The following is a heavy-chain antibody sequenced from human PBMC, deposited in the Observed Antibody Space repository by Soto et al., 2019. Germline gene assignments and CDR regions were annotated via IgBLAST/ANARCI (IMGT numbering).Heavy chain of an antibody. J-gene: IGHJ3*02. CDR3: ASRERVGAFDI. CDR1: GGTLSNYA. CDR2: IIPILGSA. Sequence: QVQLVQSGAEVTKPGSSVKVSCKASGGTLSNYAISWVRQAPGQGLEWMGGIIPILGSANYAQKFQDRVTITADESTSTTYMELSSLRSEDAAVYYCASRERVGAFDIWGQGTMVTVSS. D-gene: IGHD1-26*01. V-gene: IGHV1-69*01.